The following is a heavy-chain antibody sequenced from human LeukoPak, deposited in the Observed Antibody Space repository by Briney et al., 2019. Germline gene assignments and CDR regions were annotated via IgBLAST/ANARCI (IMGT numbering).Heavy chain of an antibody. J-gene: IGHJ4*02. D-gene: IGHD5/OR15-5a*01. Sequence: ASLRVSCMPSVYTFASYGVTWVRQAPGQGLEWMAWISTYNGHTNYAQKLQGRVTMTTDTSTGTAYMELRSLRSDDTAVYYCARQVDSTMALPDYWGQGTLVTVSS. CDR3: ARQVDSTMALPDY. V-gene: IGHV1-18*01. CDR1: VYTFASYG. CDR2: ISTYNGHT.